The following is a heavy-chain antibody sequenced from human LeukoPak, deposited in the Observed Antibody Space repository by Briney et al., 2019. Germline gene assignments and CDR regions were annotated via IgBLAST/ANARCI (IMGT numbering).Heavy chain of an antibody. CDR1: GFTLSSYA. CDR3: ARDDGVVGLLAGGAFDI. CDR2: ISGGGGDT. J-gene: IGHJ3*02. V-gene: IGHV3-23*01. Sequence: GGSLRLSCAASGFTLSSYAMSWVRQAPGKGLEWVSAISGGGGDTFCADSVQGRFTISRDNSKNTLYLQMYSLRAEDTAVYYCARDDGVVGLLAGGAFDIWGQGTMVTISS. D-gene: IGHD2-15*01.